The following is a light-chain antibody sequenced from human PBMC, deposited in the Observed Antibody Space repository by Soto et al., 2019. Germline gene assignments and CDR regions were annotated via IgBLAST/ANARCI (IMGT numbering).Light chain of an antibody. V-gene: IGKV1-5*03. CDR2: KAS. CDR3: QQYNSYSLT. J-gene: IGKJ4*01. CDR1: QSISSW. Sequence: DIQMTQSPSTLSASVGDRVTITCRASQSISSWLAWYQQKPGKAPKLLIYKASSLESGVPSRFSGIGSGTEFTLTISSLQPDDFATYYCQQYNSYSLTFGGGTKVDIK.